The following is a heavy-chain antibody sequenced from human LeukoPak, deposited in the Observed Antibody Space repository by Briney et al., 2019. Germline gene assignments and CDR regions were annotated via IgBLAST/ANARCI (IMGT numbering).Heavy chain of an antibody. D-gene: IGHD3-22*01. CDR3: AKAFEPFDYYEFYTGVDY. CDR2: IIPILGIA. J-gene: IGHJ4*02. CDR1: GGTFSSYA. Sequence: ASVKVSCKASGGTFSSYAISWVRQAPGQGLEWMGRIIPILGIANYAQKFQGRVTITADKSTSTAYMELSSLRSEDTAVYYCAKAFEPFDYYEFYTGVDYWGQGTLVTVSS. V-gene: IGHV1-69*04.